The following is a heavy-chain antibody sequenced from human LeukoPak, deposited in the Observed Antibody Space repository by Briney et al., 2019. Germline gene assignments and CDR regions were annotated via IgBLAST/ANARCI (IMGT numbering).Heavy chain of an antibody. D-gene: IGHD3-9*01. CDR1: GYTFTSYG. J-gene: IGHJ5*02. Sequence: ASVKVSCKASGYTFTSYGINWVRQAPGQGLEWMGWISAYNGNTNYAQKLQGRVTMTTDTSTSTAYMELRSLRSDDTAVYYCAREASRGYFDPVGPWGQGTLVTVSS. V-gene: IGHV1-18*01. CDR3: AREASRGYFDPVGP. CDR2: ISAYNGNT.